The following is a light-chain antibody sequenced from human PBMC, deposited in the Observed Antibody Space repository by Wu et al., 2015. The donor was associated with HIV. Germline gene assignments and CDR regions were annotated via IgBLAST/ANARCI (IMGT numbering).Light chain of an antibody. J-gene: IGKJ2*03. V-gene: IGKV3-11*01. CDR3: QQRSNWPPLYS. CDR1: QSVGNY. Sequence: EIVLTQSPATVSSSPGERATLSCRASQSVGNYLAWYQQKPGQAPRLLIYDAANRATGIPARFSGSGSGTDFTLSISSLEPEDFAVYFCQQRSNWPPLYSFGQGTKLEMK. CDR2: DAA.